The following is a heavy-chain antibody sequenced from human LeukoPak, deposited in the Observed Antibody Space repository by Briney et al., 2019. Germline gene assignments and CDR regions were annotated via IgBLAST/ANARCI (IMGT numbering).Heavy chain of an antibody. Sequence: ASVKVSCKASGYTFTGYYMHWVRQAPGQGLEWMGWINPNSGGTNYAQKFQGRVTMTRDTSINTAYMELSRLRSDDTAVYYCAREVVVAATGFDYWGQGTLVTVSS. CDR1: GYTFTGYY. CDR2: INPNSGGT. V-gene: IGHV1-2*02. J-gene: IGHJ4*02. CDR3: AREVVVAATGFDY. D-gene: IGHD2-15*01.